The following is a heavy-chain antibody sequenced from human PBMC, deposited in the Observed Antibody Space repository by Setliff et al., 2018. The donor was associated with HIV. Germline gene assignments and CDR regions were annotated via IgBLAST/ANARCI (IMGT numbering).Heavy chain of an antibody. J-gene: IGHJ4*02. V-gene: IGHV4-39*07. CDR1: GGSISSKNYY. CDR3: ARTLYDDYAFDY. D-gene: IGHD4-17*01. CDR2: IYYTGST. Sequence: SETLPLTCTVSGGSISSKNYYWGWIRQPPGKGLAWIGSIYYTGSTYHNASLQSRVTISEDTSRNQFSLSLKSVTAADTAVYYCARTLYDDYAFDYWGQGALVTVSS.